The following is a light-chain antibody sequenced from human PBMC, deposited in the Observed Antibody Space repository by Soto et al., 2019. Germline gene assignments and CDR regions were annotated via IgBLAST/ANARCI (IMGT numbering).Light chain of an antibody. Sequence: EIQMTQSPSTPSASVGDRVTITCLASQSISSWLAWYQQKPGKAPKLLIYDASSLESGVPSRFSGSGSATEFTLTISSLQPDDFATYYCQQYSIYPWTFGQGTKVDIK. V-gene: IGKV1-5*01. CDR3: QQYSIYPWT. J-gene: IGKJ1*01. CDR2: DAS. CDR1: QSISSW.